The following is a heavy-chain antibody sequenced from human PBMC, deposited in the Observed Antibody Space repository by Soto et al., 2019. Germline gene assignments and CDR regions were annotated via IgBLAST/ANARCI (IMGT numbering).Heavy chain of an antibody. CDR3: STETADYVSMEPY. CDR2: IRSKSDGGTA. Sequence: GWSLRLSCAASGFTFRYAWMSWVRQAPGKGLEWVARIRSKSDGGTADYPAPVKGRFTISRDDSKNTLYLQMNSLKTEDTAVYYCSTETADYVSMEPYWGQGTLVTVSS. D-gene: IGHD3-16*01. J-gene: IGHJ4*02. V-gene: IGHV3-15*01. CDR1: GFTFRYAW.